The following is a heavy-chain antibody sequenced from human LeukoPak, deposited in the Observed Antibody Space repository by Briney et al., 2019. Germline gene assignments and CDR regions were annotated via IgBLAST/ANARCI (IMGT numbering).Heavy chain of an antibody. V-gene: IGHV1-2*02. Sequence: GASVKVSCKASGYTFTGYYMHWVRQAPGQGLEWMGWINPNSGGTNYAQKFQGRVTMTRDTSISTAYMELSRLRSDDTAVYYCARDGRVVPAAYYYYYGMDVWGQGTTVTVSS. CDR3: ARDGRVVPAAYYYYYGMDV. J-gene: IGHJ6*02. CDR2: INPNSGGT. CDR1: GYTFTGYY. D-gene: IGHD2-2*01.